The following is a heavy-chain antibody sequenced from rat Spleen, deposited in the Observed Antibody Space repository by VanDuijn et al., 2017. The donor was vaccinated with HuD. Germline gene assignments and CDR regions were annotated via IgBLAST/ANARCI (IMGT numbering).Heavy chain of an antibody. D-gene: IGHD1-11*01. CDR3: AKEFNYGGYSAYVMDA. V-gene: IGHV5-58*01. CDR1: GFTFSSYW. CDR2: INTDGGST. J-gene: IGHJ4*01. Sequence: EVQLVETGGGLVQPGRSLKLSCVASGFTFSSYWMYWIRQAPGKGLEWVSSINTDGGSTYYPDSVKGRFTISRDNAENTVYLQMNSLRSEDTATYYCAKEFNYGGYSAYVMDAWGQGASVTVSS.